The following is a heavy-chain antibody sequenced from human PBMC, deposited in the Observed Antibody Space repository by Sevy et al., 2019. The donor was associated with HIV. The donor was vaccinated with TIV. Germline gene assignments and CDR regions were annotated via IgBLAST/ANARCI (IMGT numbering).Heavy chain of an antibody. Sequence: GGSLRLSCAASGFTFSSYEMNWVRQAPGKGLEWVSYISSSGSTIYYADSVKGRFTISRDNAKNSLYLQMNSLRAEDTAVYYCARVRWESGSYSFYYYYGMDVWGQGTTVTVSS. J-gene: IGHJ6*02. CDR1: GFTFSSYE. CDR2: ISSSGSTI. V-gene: IGHV3-48*03. CDR3: ARVRWESGSYSFYYYYGMDV. D-gene: IGHD1-26*01.